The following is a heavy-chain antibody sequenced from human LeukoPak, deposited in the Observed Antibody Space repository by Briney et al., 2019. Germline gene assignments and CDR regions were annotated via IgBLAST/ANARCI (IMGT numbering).Heavy chain of an antibody. D-gene: IGHD5-24*01. CDR2: ISYDGSNK. CDR1: GFTFSSYA. J-gene: IGHJ3*02. CDR3: ARPLAHSEIDAFDI. V-gene: IGHV3-30-3*01. Sequence: GGSLRLSCAASGFTFSSYAMHWVRQAPGKGLEWVAVISYDGSNKYYADSVKGRFTISRDNSKNTLYLQMNSLRAEDTAVYYCARPLAHSEIDAFDIWGQGTMVTVSS.